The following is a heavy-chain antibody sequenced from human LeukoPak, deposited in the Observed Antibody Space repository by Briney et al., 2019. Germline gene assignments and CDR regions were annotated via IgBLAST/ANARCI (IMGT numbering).Heavy chain of an antibody. J-gene: IGHJ6*03. D-gene: IGHD3-10*01. V-gene: IGHV1-18*01. CDR2: ISAYNGNT. CDR3: ARAQQEITMVRGVIRSYYYYMDV. Sequence: ASVKVSCKASGYTFTSYGISWVRQAPGQGLEWMGWISAYNGNTNYAQKLQGRVTMTTDTSTSTAYMELRSLRSDDTAVYYCARAQQEITMVRGVIRSYYYYMDVWGKGTTVTISS. CDR1: GYTFTSYG.